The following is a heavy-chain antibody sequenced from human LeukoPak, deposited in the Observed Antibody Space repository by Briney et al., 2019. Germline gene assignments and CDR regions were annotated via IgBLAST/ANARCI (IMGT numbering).Heavy chain of an antibody. CDR1: GGSFSDYY. CDR2: IDHRGST. D-gene: IGHD3-22*01. J-gene: IGHJ4*02. V-gene: IGHV4-34*01. CDR3: ARGHRYYYDSSGYYY. Sequence: SETLSLTCVVNGGSFSDYYRTWIRQTPGTGLEYIGEIDHRGSTHYNPSLKSRVTISVDTSKNQFSLNLTSVTAADTAVYYCARGHRYYYDSSGYYYWGQGTLVTVSS.